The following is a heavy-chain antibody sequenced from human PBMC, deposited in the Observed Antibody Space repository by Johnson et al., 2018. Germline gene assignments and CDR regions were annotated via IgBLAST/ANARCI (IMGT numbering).Heavy chain of an antibody. Sequence: VQLVESGGDLVQPGGSLRLSCAVSGFPFTTYWMSWFRQARGKGLEWVANIKQAGRETDYVECVKGRFTISRDNAKNSLYLQMNSLRDEETAVYYCARHALPPNFPFFYYHMDVWGKGTTVTVSS. CDR1: GFPFTTYW. V-gene: IGHV3-7*01. D-gene: IGHD2-8*01. CDR2: IKQAGRET. CDR3: ARHALPPNFPFFYYHMDV. J-gene: IGHJ6*03.